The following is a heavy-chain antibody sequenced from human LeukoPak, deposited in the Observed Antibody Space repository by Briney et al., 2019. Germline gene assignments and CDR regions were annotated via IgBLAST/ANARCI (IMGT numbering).Heavy chain of an antibody. Sequence: PGGSLRLSCAASGFTFSDYYMTWIRQAPGKGLEWVSYITSSGSTIYYADSVKGRFTISRDNAKNSLYLQMNSLSAEDTAVYYCAREDGDYVVDYWGQGTLVTVSS. CDR2: ITSSGSTI. J-gene: IGHJ4*02. CDR1: GFTFSDYY. CDR3: AREDGDYVVDY. D-gene: IGHD4-17*01. V-gene: IGHV3-11*04.